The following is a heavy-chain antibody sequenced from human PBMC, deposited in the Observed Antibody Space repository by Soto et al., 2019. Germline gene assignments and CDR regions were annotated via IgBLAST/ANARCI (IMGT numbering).Heavy chain of an antibody. V-gene: IGHV1-18*01. CDR1: GYTFTHYG. CDR2: INSFSGDT. Sequence: QVQLVQSGAEVKKPGASVKVSCKASGYTFTHYGITWVGQAPGQGLEWMGWINSFSGDTNYPQKLQGRLTMTTDTSTNTVYMELRNPRSDDTAVYYCARDLHSGGKYWYFDIWGRGTLVTVSS. D-gene: IGHD2-15*01. CDR3: ARDLHSGGKYWYFDI. J-gene: IGHJ2*01.